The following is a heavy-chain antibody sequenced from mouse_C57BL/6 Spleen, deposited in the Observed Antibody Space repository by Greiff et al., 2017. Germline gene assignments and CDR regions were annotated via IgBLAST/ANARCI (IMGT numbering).Heavy chain of an antibody. D-gene: IGHD2-10*01. CDR1: GFTFSDYY. V-gene: IGHV5-12*01. CDR2: ISNGGGST. CDR3: ARGKAYYGNPYWYFDV. J-gene: IGHJ1*03. Sequence: DVMLVESGGGLVQPGGSLKLSCAASGFTFSDYYMYWVRQTPEKRLEWVAYISNGGGSTYYPDTVKGRFTISRDNAKNTLYLQMSRLKSEDTAMYYCARGKAYYGNPYWYFDVWGTGTTVTVSS.